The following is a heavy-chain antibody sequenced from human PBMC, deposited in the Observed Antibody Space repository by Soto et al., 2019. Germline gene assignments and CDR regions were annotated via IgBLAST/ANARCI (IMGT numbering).Heavy chain of an antibody. CDR3: ARDESKGGYDHFDY. CDR2: INPSGGST. Sequence: GASAKVSCKASGYTFTSYYMRWVQHALGQGLEWMGIINPSGGSTSYAQKFQGRVTMTRDTSTSTVYMELSSLRSEDTAVYYCARDESKGGYDHFDYWGQGTLVTVSS. CDR1: GYTFTSYY. V-gene: IGHV1-46*03. J-gene: IGHJ4*02. D-gene: IGHD5-12*01.